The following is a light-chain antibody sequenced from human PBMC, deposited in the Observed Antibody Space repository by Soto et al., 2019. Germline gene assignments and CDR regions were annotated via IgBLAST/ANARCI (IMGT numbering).Light chain of an antibody. CDR2: EVS. CDR3: CSYAGSSTLV. V-gene: IGLV2-23*02. Sequence: QSALTQPASVSGSPGQSITISCTGGSSDVGSYNLVSWYQQHPGKAPKLMISEVSKRPSGVSNRFSGSKSGNTASLTISGLQAEDEADYYCCSYAGSSTLVLGGGTKLTVL. J-gene: IGLJ2*01. CDR1: SSDVGSYNL.